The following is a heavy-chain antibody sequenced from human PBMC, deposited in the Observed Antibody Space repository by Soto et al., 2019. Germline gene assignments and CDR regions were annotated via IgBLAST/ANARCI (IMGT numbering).Heavy chain of an antibody. CDR2: ISSSSSTI. J-gene: IGHJ3*02. Sequence: EVQLVESGGGLVQPGGSLRLSCAASGFTFGSYSMNWVRQAPGKGLEWVSYISSSSSTIYYADSVKGRFTISRDNAKNSLYLQMNSLRDEDTAVYYCARDLPYYYDSSGYSQAFDIWGQGTMVTVSS. D-gene: IGHD3-22*01. CDR3: ARDLPYYYDSSGYSQAFDI. CDR1: GFTFGSYS. V-gene: IGHV3-48*02.